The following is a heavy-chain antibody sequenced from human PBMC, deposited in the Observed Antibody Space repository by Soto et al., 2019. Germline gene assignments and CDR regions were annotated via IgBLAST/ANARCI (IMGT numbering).Heavy chain of an antibody. CDR2: ISASGDST. D-gene: IGHD1-26*01. CDR3: AKVAGGGSPAPNIYYFDV. Sequence: GGSLRLSCAASGFSFTTYVMCWVRQAPGMGLEWVSGISASGDSTFYAESVEGRFTISRDNSKNTLYLQMNSLRVDDTAIYHLAKVAGGGSPAPNIYYFDVWGHGTLVTVSS. CDR1: GFSFTTYV. J-gene: IGHJ4*03. V-gene: IGHV3-23*01.